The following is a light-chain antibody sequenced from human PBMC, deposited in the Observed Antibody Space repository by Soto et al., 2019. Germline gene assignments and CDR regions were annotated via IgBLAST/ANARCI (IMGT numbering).Light chain of an antibody. J-gene: IGLJ2*01. CDR2: EVS. CDR1: SSDVGGYNY. Sequence: QSALTQPPSASGSHGQSVTISCTGTSSDVGGYNYVSWYQQYPGKAPKLMIYEVSKRPSGVPDRFSGSKSGNTASLTVSGHQAEDVADYYCSSYAGSNNLLFGGGTKLTVL. V-gene: IGLV2-8*01. CDR3: SSYAGSNNLL.